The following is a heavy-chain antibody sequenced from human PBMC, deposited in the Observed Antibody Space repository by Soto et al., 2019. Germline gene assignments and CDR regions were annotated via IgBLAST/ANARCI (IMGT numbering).Heavy chain of an antibody. CDR1: GFSVTANY. CDR2: IYSGGST. V-gene: IGHV3-53*01. D-gene: IGHD5-12*01. Sequence: EVQVVESGGGLIQPGGSLRLSCEVSGFSVTANYMSWVRQAPGKGLEWVSVIYSGGSTYYIDSVKGRFSISRDISKNTLYLQMNSLRVEDTAVYYCYGYGYWGQGTLVTVSS. CDR3: YGYGY. J-gene: IGHJ4*02.